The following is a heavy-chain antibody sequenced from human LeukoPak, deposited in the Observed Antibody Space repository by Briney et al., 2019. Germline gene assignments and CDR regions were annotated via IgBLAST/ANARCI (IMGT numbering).Heavy chain of an antibody. CDR1: GFTFSSYA. V-gene: IGHV3-30*04. J-gene: IGHJ4*02. CDR3: ARDFAMIVVVYYFDY. Sequence: PGGSLRLPCAASGFTFSSYAMHGVRQAPGKGLDWVAVISYDGSNKYYADSVKGRFTISRDDSKNTLYLQMNSLRAEDTAVYYCARDFAMIVVVYYFDYWGQGTLVTVSS. CDR2: ISYDGSNK. D-gene: IGHD3-22*01.